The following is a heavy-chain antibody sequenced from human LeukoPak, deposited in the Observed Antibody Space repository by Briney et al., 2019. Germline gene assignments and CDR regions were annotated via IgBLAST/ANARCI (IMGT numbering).Heavy chain of an antibody. D-gene: IGHD3-3*01. CDR1: GGSISSYY. CDR3: ARAYDFWSDNWFDP. CDR2: IYYSGST. Sequence: PSETLSLTCTVSGGSISSYYWSWIRQPPGKGLEWIGYIYYSGSTNYNPSLESRVTISVDTSKNQFSLKLSSVTAADTAVYYCARAYDFWSDNWFDPWGQGTLVTVSS. V-gene: IGHV4-59*01. J-gene: IGHJ5*02.